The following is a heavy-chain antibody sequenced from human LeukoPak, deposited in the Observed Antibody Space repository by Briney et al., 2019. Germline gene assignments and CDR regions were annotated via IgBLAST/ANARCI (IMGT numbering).Heavy chain of an antibody. V-gene: IGHV3-11*04. CDR1: GFTFSDFY. J-gene: IGHJ4*02. Sequence: GGSLRLSCAASGFTFSDFYMSWIRQAPGKGLEWVSYISSSDIYYADSVKGRFTISRDNAKNSLYLQMNSLRAEDTAVYYCASLYSGYDWDYFDYWGQGTLVTVSS. CDR3: ASLYSGYDWDYFDY. D-gene: IGHD5-12*01. CDR2: ISSSDI.